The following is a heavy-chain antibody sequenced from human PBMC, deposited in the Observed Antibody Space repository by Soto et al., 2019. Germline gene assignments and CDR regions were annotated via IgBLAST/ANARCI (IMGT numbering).Heavy chain of an antibody. CDR3: AKGIVGYSYGYSCFDY. CDR2: ISGSGGST. CDR1: GFTFSSYA. Sequence: PGGSLRLSCAASGFTFSSYAMSWVRQAPGKGLEWVSAISGSGGSTYYADSVKGRFTISRDNSKNTLYLQMNSLRAEDTAVYYCAKGIVGYSYGYSCFDYWGQGTLVTVSS. J-gene: IGHJ4*02. D-gene: IGHD5-18*01. V-gene: IGHV3-23*01.